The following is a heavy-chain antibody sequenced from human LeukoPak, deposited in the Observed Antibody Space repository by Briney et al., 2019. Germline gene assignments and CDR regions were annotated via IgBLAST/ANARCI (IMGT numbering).Heavy chain of an antibody. CDR2: ISGSGGST. V-gene: IGHV3-23*01. D-gene: IGHD3-10*01. CDR1: GFTFSSYA. Sequence: GALRLSCAASGFTFSSYAMSWVRQAPGKGLEWVSAISGSGGSTYYADSVKGRFTISRDNSKNTLYLQMNSLRAEDTAVYYCARALWFGELDFWGQGTLVTVSS. CDR3: ARALWFGELDF. J-gene: IGHJ4*02.